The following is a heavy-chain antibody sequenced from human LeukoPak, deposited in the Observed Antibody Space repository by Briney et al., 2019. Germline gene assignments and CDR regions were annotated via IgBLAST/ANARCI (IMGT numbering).Heavy chain of an antibody. V-gene: IGHV1-2*06. J-gene: IGHJ3*02. D-gene: IGHD5-12*01. CDR2: INPNNGGT. CDR3: ARGRGSEDAFDI. Sequence: GASVKVSCKASGYTFSGYYLYWVRQAPGQGLEWMGRINPNNGGTNCAQKFQGRATMTRDTSITTAYMELNTLRSDDTAVYYCARGRGSEDAFDIWGQGTMVIVSS. CDR1: GYTFSGYY.